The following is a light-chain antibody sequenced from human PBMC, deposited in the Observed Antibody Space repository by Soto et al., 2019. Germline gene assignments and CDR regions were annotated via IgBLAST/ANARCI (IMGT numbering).Light chain of an antibody. Sequence: QSVLTQPPSVSGAPGQRVTISCSGSSSDIGAGFDVHWYQHLPGTAPKLLIYGNTNRPSGVPGRFSGSKSGNSASLVISGLQAEDEADYYCQSYENSRTGFYVFGTGTKVTV. CDR3: QSYENSRTGFYV. CDR2: GNT. J-gene: IGLJ1*01. CDR1: SSDIGAGFD. V-gene: IGLV1-40*01.